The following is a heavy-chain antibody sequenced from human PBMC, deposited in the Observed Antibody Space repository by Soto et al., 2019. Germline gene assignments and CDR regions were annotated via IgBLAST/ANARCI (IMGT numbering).Heavy chain of an antibody. V-gene: IGHV1-18*01. J-gene: IGHJ4*02. CDR1: CYTFDIYG. CDR2: ISADNGDT. D-gene: IGHD3-22*01. CDR3: ARDRSYYYDSSGYPFDF. Sequence: SVKVSCKASCYTFDIYGISWVRQVPGKGPEWMGWISADNGDTKYAQRMQGRVTMTTDTATSTAYMELRSLRSDDTAVYYCARDRSYYYDSSGYPFDFWGQGSLVTVSS.